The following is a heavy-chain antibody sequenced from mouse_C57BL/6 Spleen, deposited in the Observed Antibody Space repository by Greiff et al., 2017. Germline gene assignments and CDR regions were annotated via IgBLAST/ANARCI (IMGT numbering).Heavy chain of an antibody. CDR2: INPGSGGT. Sequence: QVQLQQSGAELVRPGTSVKVSCKASGYDFTNYLIEWVKQRPGQGLEWIGVINPGSGGTNYNEKFKGKATLTADKSSSTAYMQLSSLTSEDSAVYFCARFDDDERDYWGQGTTLTVSS. D-gene: IGHD2-4*01. V-gene: IGHV1-54*01. J-gene: IGHJ2*01. CDR3: ARFDDDERDY. CDR1: GYDFTNYL.